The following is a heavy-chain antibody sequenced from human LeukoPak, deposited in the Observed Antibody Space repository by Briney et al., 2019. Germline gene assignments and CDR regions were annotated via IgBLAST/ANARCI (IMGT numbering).Heavy chain of an antibody. J-gene: IGHJ4*02. CDR2: IIHSGST. D-gene: IGHD2-8*01. CDR3: ARGIVLTGYASFDY. CDR1: GGSFSDYY. Sequence: SETLSLTCAVYGGSFSDYYWTWIHQTPGKGLEWIGEIIHSGSTNYKSSLKSRVTLSVDTSKNHFSLKLSSVTAADTAVYYCARGIVLTGYASFDYWGQGTLVTVSS. V-gene: IGHV4-34*01.